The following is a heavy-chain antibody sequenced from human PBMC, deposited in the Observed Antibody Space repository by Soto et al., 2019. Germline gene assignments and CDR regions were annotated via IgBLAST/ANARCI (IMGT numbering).Heavy chain of an antibody. V-gene: IGHV4-31*02. CDR3: AQALVFTGGDGFDI. D-gene: IGHD1-1*01. Sequence: QVRLQEWGPGLVKPSQTLSLKCSVSGGSITTGGRYWSWIRQLPGKGLEWIGDIYYSGNTYYNASLKSRVTISVEAAKTQFSLKLISVTAADTAVYYCAQALVFTGGDGFDIWGQGRLVTVSS. J-gene: IGHJ3*02. CDR1: GGSITTGGRY. CDR2: IYYSGNT.